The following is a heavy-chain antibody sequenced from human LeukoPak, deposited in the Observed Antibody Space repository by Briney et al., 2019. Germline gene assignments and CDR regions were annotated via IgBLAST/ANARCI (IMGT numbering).Heavy chain of an antibody. D-gene: IGHD1-26*01. CDR2: ISAYNGNT. Sequence: WASVKVSCKASGYTCTSYGISWVRQAPGQGLEWIGWISAYNGNTNYAQKLQGRVTMTTDTSTRTAYMELRSLRSDDTAVYYCARVATMTLYYYYGMDVWGQGTTVTVSS. J-gene: IGHJ6*02. CDR3: ARVATMTLYYYYGMDV. V-gene: IGHV1-18*01. CDR1: GYTCTSYG.